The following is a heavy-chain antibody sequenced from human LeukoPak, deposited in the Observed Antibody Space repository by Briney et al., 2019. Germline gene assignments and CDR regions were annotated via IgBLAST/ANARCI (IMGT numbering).Heavy chain of an antibody. V-gene: IGHV3-30*18. D-gene: IGHD6-19*01. CDR1: GFTFSSYG. CDR3: AKDWVAVAGPKYFQH. CDR2: ISYDGSNK. Sequence: GGSLRLSCAASGFTFSSYGMHWVRQAPGKGLEWVAVISYDGSNKYYADSVKGRFTISRDNSKNTLYLQMNSLRAEDTAVYYCAKDWVAVAGPKYFQHWGQGTLVTVSS. J-gene: IGHJ1*01.